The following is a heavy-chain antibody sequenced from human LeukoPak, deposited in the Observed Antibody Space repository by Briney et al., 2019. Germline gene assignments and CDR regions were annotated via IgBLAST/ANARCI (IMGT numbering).Heavy chain of an antibody. CDR1: GGFISNYY. J-gene: IGHJ4*02. CDR3: AGGYGSGSYSS. V-gene: IGHV4-4*07. D-gene: IGHD3-10*01. CDR2: LHTSGSYT. Sequence: SETLSLTCTVSGGFISNYYWSWIRQPAGKGLEWMGRLHTSGSYTYYKSSLKSRLTMSLDTSTRQFSLKLTSVTAADTAVYYCAGGYGSGSYSSWGQGTLVIVSS.